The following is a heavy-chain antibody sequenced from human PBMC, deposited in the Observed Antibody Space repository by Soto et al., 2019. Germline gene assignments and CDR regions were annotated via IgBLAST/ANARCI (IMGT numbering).Heavy chain of an antibody. CDR1: GGSISSSNW. V-gene: IGHV4-4*02. CDR3: ARVAGSYYDGMDV. CDR2: IYHSGST. Sequence: QVQLQESGPGLVKPSGTLSLTCAVSGGSISSSNWWSWVRQPPGKGLEWIGEIYHSGSTNYNPSLKSRVTLSVDKSKNQYSLKLGSVAAADTAVYYCARVAGSYYDGMDVWGQGTTVTVSS. D-gene: IGHD1-26*01. J-gene: IGHJ6*02.